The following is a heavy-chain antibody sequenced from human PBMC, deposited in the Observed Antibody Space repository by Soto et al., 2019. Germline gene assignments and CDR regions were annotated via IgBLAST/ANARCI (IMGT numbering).Heavy chain of an antibody. Sequence: ASVKASCKVSGYTLTELSMHWVRQAPGKGLEWMGGFDPEDGETIYAQKFQGRVTMTEDTSTDTAYMELSRLRSEDTAVYYCATGPLYYDILTGYYFGNYYYMAVWGKGTTVTVSS. CDR2: FDPEDGET. CDR1: GYTLTELS. J-gene: IGHJ6*03. CDR3: ATGPLYYDILTGYYFGNYYYMAV. D-gene: IGHD3-9*01. V-gene: IGHV1-24*01.